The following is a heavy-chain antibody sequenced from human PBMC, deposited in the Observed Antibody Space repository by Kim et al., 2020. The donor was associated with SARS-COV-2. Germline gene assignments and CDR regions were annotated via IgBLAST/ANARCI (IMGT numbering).Heavy chain of an antibody. CDR1: GFTFSRYA. V-gene: IGHV3-23*01. Sequence: GGSLRLSCAGSGFTFSRYALSWVRQAPGKGLEWISGISNSGGRTYYADSVKGRFSISRDNSKNTVFLQMNSLSAEDTALYYCAKDLGSDYGYQLGSWGQG. J-gene: IGHJ5*02. CDR2: ISNSGGRT. D-gene: IGHD3-16*01. CDR3: AKDLGSDYGYQLGS.